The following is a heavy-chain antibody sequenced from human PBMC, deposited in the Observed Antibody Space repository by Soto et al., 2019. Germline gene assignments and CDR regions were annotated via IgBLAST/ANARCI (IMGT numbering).Heavy chain of an antibody. D-gene: IGHD5-18*01. CDR3: AREGAAMGGYYMDV. Sequence: ASVKVSCKASGYTFTSYDINWVRQATGQGLEWMGWMNPNSGNTGYAQKFQGRVTMTRNTSISTAYMELSSLRSEDTAVYYCAREGAAMGGYYMDVWGKGTTVTVSS. V-gene: IGHV1-8*01. CDR1: GYTFTSYD. CDR2: MNPNSGNT. J-gene: IGHJ6*03.